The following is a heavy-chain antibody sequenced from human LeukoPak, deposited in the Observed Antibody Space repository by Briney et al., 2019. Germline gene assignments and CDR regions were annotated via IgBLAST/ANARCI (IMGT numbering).Heavy chain of an antibody. V-gene: IGHV4-4*02. J-gene: IGHJ4*02. D-gene: IGHD3-3*01. CDR2: IYHSGST. CDR3: KPDY. Sequence: PSETLSLTCAVSGGSISSSNWWSWVRQPPGKGLEWIGEIYHSGSTNYSPSLKSRVTISVDTSKNQFSLKHVFRGFTIFGVVKTKPDYWGQRTLVTVSS. CDR1: GGSISSSNW.